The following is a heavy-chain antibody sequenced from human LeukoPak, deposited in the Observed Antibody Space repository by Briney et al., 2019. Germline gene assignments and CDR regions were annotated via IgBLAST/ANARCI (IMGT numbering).Heavy chain of an antibody. CDR1: GFTFSSYS. V-gene: IGHV3-21*01. D-gene: IGHD6-13*01. CDR2: ISSSSSYI. CDR3: ARDRSSSWMEWWFDP. Sequence: PGGSLRLSCAASGFTFSSYSMNWVRQAPGKGLEWVSSISSSSSYIYYADSVKGRFTISRDNAKNSLYLQMNSLRAEDTAVYYCARDRSSSWMEWWFDPWGQGTLVTVSP. J-gene: IGHJ5*02.